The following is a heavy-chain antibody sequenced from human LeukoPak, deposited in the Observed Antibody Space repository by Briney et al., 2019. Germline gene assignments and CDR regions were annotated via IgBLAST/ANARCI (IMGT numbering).Heavy chain of an antibody. CDR2: IYTSGST. Sequence: KPSETLSLTCTVSGGSISSYYWSWIRPPAGKGLEWIGRIYTSGSTNYNPSLKSRVTMSVDTSKNQFSLKLNSVTAADTSVYYCARIYYSRFDPWGQGTLVTVSS. J-gene: IGHJ5*02. V-gene: IGHV4-4*07. CDR1: GGSISSYY. CDR3: ARIYYSRFDP. D-gene: IGHD3-10*01.